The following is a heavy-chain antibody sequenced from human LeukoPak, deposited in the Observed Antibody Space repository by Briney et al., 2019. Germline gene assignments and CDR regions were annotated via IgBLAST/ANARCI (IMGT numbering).Heavy chain of an antibody. Sequence: GGSLRLSCAASGFTFTNYGMHWVRQAPGKGLEWVAFIGYDGSNKYYADSVKGRFTVSRDKSKNTLYLQMNSLRTEDTAVYHCAKGLYYKDRSGYPAWGQGTLVTISS. CDR1: GFTFTNYG. J-gene: IGHJ5*02. V-gene: IGHV3-30*02. D-gene: IGHD3-22*01. CDR3: AKGLYYKDRSGYPA. CDR2: IGYDGSNK.